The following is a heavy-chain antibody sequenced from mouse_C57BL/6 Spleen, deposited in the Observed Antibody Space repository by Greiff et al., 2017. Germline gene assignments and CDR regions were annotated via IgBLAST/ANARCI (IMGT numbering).Heavy chain of an antibody. V-gene: IGHV5-4*01. D-gene: IGHD1-1*02. J-gene: IGHJ2*01. CDR3: AREKFYGRDY. CDR2: ISDGGSYT. CDR1: GFTFSSYA. Sequence: DVKLVESGGGLVKPGGSLKLSCAASGFTFSSYAMSWVRQTPEKRLEWVATISDGGSYTYYPDNVKGRFPISRDNAKNNLYLQMSHLKSEDTAMYYCAREKFYGRDYWGQGTTLTVSS.